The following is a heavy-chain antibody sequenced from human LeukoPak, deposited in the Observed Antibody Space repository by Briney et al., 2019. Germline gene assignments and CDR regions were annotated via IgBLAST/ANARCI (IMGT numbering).Heavy chain of an antibody. D-gene: IGHD6-19*01. CDR1: GGSFSGYY. CDR3: ARDNSSGSARDRFYFDY. V-gene: IGHV4-34*01. Sequence: PSETLSLTCAVYGGSFSGYYWSWIRQPPGKGLEWIGEISHSGSTNYNPSLKSRVTISVDTSKNQFSLKLSSVTAADTAVYYCARDNSSGSARDRFYFDYWGQGTLVTVSS. J-gene: IGHJ4*02. CDR2: ISHSGST.